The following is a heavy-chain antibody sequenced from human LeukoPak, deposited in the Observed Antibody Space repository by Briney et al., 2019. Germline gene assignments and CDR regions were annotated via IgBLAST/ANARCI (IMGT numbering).Heavy chain of an antibody. D-gene: IGHD5-18*01. CDR1: GFTFSSYS. Sequence: GGSLRLSCAASGFTFSSYSMNWVRQAPGKGLEWVSYISSSSSTIYYADSVKGRFTISRDNSKNTLYLQLSSLRAEDTAVYYCVIDHTAIIDYWGQGTLVTVSS. J-gene: IGHJ4*02. CDR2: ISSSSSTI. CDR3: VIDHTAIIDY. V-gene: IGHV3-48*01.